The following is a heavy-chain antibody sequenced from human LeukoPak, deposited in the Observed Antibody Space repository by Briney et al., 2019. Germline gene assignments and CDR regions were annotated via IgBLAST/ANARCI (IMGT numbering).Heavy chain of an antibody. Sequence: PGGSLRLSCAASGFTFSSYSMNWVRQAPGKGLEWVSSISSSSSYIYYADSVKGRFTISRDNAKNSLYLQMNSLRADDTAVYYCASHGSGGVDYWGQGTLVTVSS. D-gene: IGHD6-19*01. CDR1: GFTFSSYS. V-gene: IGHV3-21*01. CDR3: ASHGSGGVDY. CDR2: ISSSSSYI. J-gene: IGHJ4*02.